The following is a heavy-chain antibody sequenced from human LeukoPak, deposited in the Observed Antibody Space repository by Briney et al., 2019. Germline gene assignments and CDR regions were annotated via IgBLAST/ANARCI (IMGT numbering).Heavy chain of an antibody. J-gene: IGHJ6*03. CDR1: GYTFTSYG. D-gene: IGHD7-27*01. CDR2: ISAYNGNT. V-gene: IGHV1-18*01. CDR3: ARAEKPNWGNYYYYCMDV. Sequence: ASVKVSCTASGYTFTSYGISWVRQAPGQGLEWMGWISAYNGNTNYAQKFQGRVTMTTDTSTTTAYMELRGLRSDDTAVYYCARAEKPNWGNYYYYCMDVWGKGTTVTVSS.